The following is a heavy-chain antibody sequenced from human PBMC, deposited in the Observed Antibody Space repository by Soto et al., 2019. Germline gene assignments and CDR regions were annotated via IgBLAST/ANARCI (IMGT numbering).Heavy chain of an antibody. Sequence: SETLSLTCAVSGDSISSSNWWSWVRQPPGKGLEWIGEIYHSGSTNYNPSLKSRVTISVDKSKNKFSLKLSSVTAADTAVYYCAMTIGGVPAAKDNWFDPWGQGPLLTVSS. CDR2: IYHSGST. CDR3: AMTIGGVPAAKDNWFDP. D-gene: IGHD2-2*01. J-gene: IGHJ5*02. CDR1: GDSISSSNW. V-gene: IGHV4-4*02.